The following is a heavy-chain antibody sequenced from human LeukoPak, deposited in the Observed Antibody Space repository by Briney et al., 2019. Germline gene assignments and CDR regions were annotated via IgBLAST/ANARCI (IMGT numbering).Heavy chain of an antibody. CDR2: INPSGGTT. CDR1: GYSFISYY. J-gene: IGHJ4*02. CDR3: ARVRGYSLFDY. Sequence: ASVKVSCKAFGYSFISYYMHWVRQAPGQGLEWMGIINPSGGTTSYAQRFQDRVTMTRDTSTSTVYMELSSLRSEDTAVYFCARVRGYSLFDYWGQGILVTVSS. V-gene: IGHV1-46*01. D-gene: IGHD5-18*01.